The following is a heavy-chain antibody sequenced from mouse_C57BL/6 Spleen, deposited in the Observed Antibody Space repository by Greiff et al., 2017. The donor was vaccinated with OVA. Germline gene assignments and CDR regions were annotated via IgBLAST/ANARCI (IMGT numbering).Heavy chain of an antibody. CDR2: IYPGDGDT. V-gene: IGHV1-82*01. D-gene: IGHD1-1*01. Sequence: LEESGPELVKPGASVKISCKASGYAFSSSWMNWVKQRPGKGLEWIGRIYPGDGDTNYNGKFKGKATLTADKSSSTAYMQLSSLTSEDSAVYFCAAVATYRYFDVWGTGTTVTVSS. CDR3: AAVATYRYFDV. CDR1: GYAFSSSW. J-gene: IGHJ1*03.